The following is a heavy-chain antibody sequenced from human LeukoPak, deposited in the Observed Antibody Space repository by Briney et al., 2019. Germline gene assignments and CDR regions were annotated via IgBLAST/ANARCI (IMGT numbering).Heavy chain of an antibody. CDR1: GFIFSSNA. CDR2: IRSNGDRT. V-gene: IGHV3-64D*09. Sequence: PGGSLRLSCPASGFIFSSNAMQWVRQAPGKGLEYVAAIRSNGDRTNYADSVKGRFTISRDNSKNTLYLQMSSLRAEDTAVYYCETLLNSLYSTSSLNRIDPWGQGTLVTVSS. D-gene: IGHD2/OR15-2a*01. J-gene: IGHJ5*02. CDR3: ETLLNSLYSTSSLNRIDP.